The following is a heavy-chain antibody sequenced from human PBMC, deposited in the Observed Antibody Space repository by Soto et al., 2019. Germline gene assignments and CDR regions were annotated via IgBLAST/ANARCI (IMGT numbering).Heavy chain of an antibody. Sequence: QVQLQESGPGLVKPSETLSLTCTVSNGSISNYYWSWIRQPPGKGLEWIVYISYSGSTKYNPSLKSRVPGSVDTSKNQFSRKLSSVTAADTAVYYCARATRNGYTNEYFDLWGRGTLVTVSS. CDR1: NGSISNYY. CDR2: ISYSGST. V-gene: IGHV4-59*01. J-gene: IGHJ2*01. CDR3: ARATRNGYTNEYFDL. D-gene: IGHD5-12*01.